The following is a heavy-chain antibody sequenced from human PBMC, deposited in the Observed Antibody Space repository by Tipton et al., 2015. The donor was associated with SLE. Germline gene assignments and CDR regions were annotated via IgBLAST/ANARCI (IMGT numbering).Heavy chain of an antibody. CDR2: IFGSGTT. Sequence: TLSLTCTVSGGSISTYFWSWIRQPPGKGFEWIGSIFGSGTTNYNPSLKSRVTISVDRSKNQFSLKFNSVTAADTAVYFCAREAGHYYDGTGYGYFQYWGQGTLVTVSS. D-gene: IGHD3-22*01. J-gene: IGHJ1*01. V-gene: IGHV4-4*08. CDR3: AREAGHYYDGTGYGYFQY. CDR1: GGSISTYF.